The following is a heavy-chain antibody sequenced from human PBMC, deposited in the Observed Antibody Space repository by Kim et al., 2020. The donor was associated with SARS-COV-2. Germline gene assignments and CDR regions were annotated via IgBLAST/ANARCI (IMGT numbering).Heavy chain of an antibody. D-gene: IGHD3-10*01. V-gene: IGHV1-18*01. CDR3: AREYYGSGSYSPFDY. Sequence: QKLQGRVTMTTDTSTSTAYMELRSLRSDDTAVYYCAREYYGSGSYSPFDYWGQGTLVTVSS. J-gene: IGHJ4*02.